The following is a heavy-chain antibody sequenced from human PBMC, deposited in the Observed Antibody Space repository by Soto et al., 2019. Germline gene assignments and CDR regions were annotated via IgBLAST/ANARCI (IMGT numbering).Heavy chain of an antibody. Sequence: ASVKVSCKVSGYTLTELSMHWVRQAPGKGLEWMGGFDPEDGETIYAQKFQGRVTMTEDTSTDTAYMELSSLRSEDTAVYYCATSFWSETNTPGYYYYGMDVWGQGTTVTVSS. CDR3: ATSFWSETNTPGYYYYGMDV. J-gene: IGHJ6*02. V-gene: IGHV1-24*01. CDR1: GYTLTELS. D-gene: IGHD3-3*01. CDR2: FDPEDGET.